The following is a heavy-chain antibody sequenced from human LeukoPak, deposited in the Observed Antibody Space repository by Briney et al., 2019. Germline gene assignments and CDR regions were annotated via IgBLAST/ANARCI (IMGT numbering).Heavy chain of an antibody. CDR3: ARDHGDYVIDY. Sequence: GGSLRLSCAASGFTFSRYSMNWVRQAPGKGLEWVSSISSSSSYIYYADSVKGRFTISRDNAKNSLYLQMNSLRAEDTAVYYCARDHGDYVIDYWGQGTLVTVSS. CDR2: ISSSSSYI. J-gene: IGHJ4*02. CDR1: GFTFSRYS. D-gene: IGHD4-17*01. V-gene: IGHV3-21*01.